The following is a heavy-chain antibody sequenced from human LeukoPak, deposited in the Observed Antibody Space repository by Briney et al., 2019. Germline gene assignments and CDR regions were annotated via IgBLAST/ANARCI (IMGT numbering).Heavy chain of an antibody. CDR2: ISGSGGST. CDR3: AKATIVDY. J-gene: IGHJ4*02. V-gene: IGHV3-23*01. CDR1: GFTFSTYW. D-gene: IGHD5-12*01. Sequence: PGGSLRLSCRASGFTFSTYWMHWVRQAPGKGLEWVSAISGSGGSTYYADSVKGRFTISRDNSKNTLYLQMNSLRAEDTAVYYCAKATIVDYWGQGTLVTVSS.